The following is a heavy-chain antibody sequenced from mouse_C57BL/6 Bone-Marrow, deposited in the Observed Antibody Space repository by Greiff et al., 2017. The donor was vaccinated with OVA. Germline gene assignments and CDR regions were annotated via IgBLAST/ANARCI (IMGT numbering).Heavy chain of an antibody. J-gene: IGHJ4*01. V-gene: IGHV1-64*01. Sequence: QVPLQQPGAELVKPGASVKLSCKASGYTFTSYWMHWVKQRPGQGLEWIGMIHPNSGSTNYNEKFKSKATLTVDKSSSTAYMPLSSLTSEDSAVDYCARYYYGSSDAMDYWGQGTSVTVSS. CDR3: ARYYYGSSDAMDY. CDR2: IHPNSGST. D-gene: IGHD1-1*01. CDR1: GYTFTSYW.